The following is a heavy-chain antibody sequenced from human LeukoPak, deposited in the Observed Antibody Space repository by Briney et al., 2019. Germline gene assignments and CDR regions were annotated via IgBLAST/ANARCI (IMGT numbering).Heavy chain of an antibody. D-gene: IGHD6-13*01. CDR1: GGSISSYS. CDR3: ARAHTSSWYMDY. CDR2: IFYSGST. V-gene: IGHV4-59*07. Sequence: TDTLSLTCSVSGGSISSYSRSWMRQPPGQGLEWIGYIFYSGSTDYNPPLKSRVTISVDTSENQRSLKLSSVTAADTALYYCARAHTSSWYMDYWGQGTLVTVSS. J-gene: IGHJ4*02.